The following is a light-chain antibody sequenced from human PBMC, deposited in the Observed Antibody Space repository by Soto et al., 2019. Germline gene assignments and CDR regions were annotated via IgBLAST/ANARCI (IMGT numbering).Light chain of an antibody. J-gene: IGLJ2*01. CDR2: GNT. Sequence: QSVLTQPPSVSGAPGQRVTMSCTGSSSNIGAGCDVHWYQHLPGTAPKLLIYGNTNRPSGVPDRFSGSKSGTSASLAITGLQAEDEADYYCQSYDTSQSGPVVFGGGTKLTVL. CDR3: QSYDTSQSGPVV. V-gene: IGLV1-40*01. CDR1: SSNIGAGCD.